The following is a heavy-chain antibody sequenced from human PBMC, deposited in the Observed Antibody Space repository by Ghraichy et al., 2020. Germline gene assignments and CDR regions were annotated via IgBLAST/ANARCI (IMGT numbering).Heavy chain of an antibody. V-gene: IGHV4-34*01. CDR1: GGSFSGYY. Sequence: SETLSLTCAVYGGSFSGYYWSWIRQPPGKGLEWIGEINHSGSTNYNPSLKSRVTISVDTSKNQFSLKLSSVTAADTAVYYCARRWGWGRWLRSNYFDYWGQGTLVTVSS. CDR3: ARRWGWGRWLRSNYFDY. J-gene: IGHJ4*02. D-gene: IGHD5-24*01. CDR2: INHSGST.